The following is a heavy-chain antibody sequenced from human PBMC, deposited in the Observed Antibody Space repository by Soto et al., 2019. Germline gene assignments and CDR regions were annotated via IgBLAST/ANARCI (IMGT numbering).Heavy chain of an antibody. V-gene: IGHV4-4*02. J-gene: IGHJ4*02. CDR1: GDSVTSNVW. Sequence: SETLSLTCAVSGDSVTSNVWWSWVRQPPGKGLEWIGEAYHNGLTDYNPSPKSRVTMSVDTSKNEFSLKLTSLTAADTAIYYCARDAAVPGESDRFDYWGQGTLVTVSS. D-gene: IGHD6-19*01. CDR2: AYHNGLT. CDR3: ARDAAVPGESDRFDY.